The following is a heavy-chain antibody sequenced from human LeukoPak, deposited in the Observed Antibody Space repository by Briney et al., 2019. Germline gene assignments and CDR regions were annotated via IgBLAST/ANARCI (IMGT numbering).Heavy chain of an antibody. Sequence: GGSLRLSCAASGFTFSTYAMSWVRQAPGKGLEWVSAISGSGGSTYYADSVKGRFTISRDNSKNTLYLQMNSLGADDTAVYYCAKGNWRYFDYWGQGTLVTVSS. D-gene: IGHD1-1*01. CDR1: GFTFSTYA. J-gene: IGHJ4*02. CDR2: ISGSGGST. V-gene: IGHV3-23*01. CDR3: AKGNWRYFDY.